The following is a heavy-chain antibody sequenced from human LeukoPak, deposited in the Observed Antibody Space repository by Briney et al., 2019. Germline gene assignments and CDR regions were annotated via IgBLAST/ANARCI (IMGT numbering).Heavy chain of an antibody. D-gene: IGHD1-7*01. CDR1: GGSISSSSYY. CDR3: ARESITGTRWFDP. CDR2: LYYSGNT. Sequence: SETLSLTCTVSGGSISSSSYYWGWIRQPPGKGLEWIGSLYYSGNTYYNPSLKSRVTISVDTSKNQFSLKLRSVTAADTAVYYCARESITGTRWFDPWGQGTLVTVSS. V-gene: IGHV4-39*02. J-gene: IGHJ5*02.